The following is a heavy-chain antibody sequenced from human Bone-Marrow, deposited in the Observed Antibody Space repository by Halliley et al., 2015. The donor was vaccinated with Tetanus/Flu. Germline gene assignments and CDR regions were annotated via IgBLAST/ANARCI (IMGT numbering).Heavy chain of an antibody. CDR3: ARNGWYSLDF. J-gene: IGHJ4*02. Sequence: GGGRGWFGEIYHSGGPNYNPPLKGRIPISGDRSKTQFSLKRTSVTAADTAVYFCARNGWYSLDFWGQGIVVTVSS. CDR2: IYHSGGP. D-gene: IGHD6-19*01. V-gene: IGHV4-4*01.